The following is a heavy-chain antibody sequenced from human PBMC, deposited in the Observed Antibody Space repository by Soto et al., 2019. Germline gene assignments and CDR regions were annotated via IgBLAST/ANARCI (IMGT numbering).Heavy chain of an antibody. V-gene: IGHV1-18*01. CDR2: ISAYNGNT. CDR3: ARDRTLYCSGGSCYLGY. J-gene: IGHJ4*02. Sequence: ASVKVSCKASGYTFTSYGISWVRQAPGQGLERMGWISAYNGNTNYAQKLQGRVTMTTDTSTSTAYMELRSLRSDDTAVYYCARDRTLYCSGGSCYLGYWGQGTLVTVSS. D-gene: IGHD2-15*01. CDR1: GYTFTSYG.